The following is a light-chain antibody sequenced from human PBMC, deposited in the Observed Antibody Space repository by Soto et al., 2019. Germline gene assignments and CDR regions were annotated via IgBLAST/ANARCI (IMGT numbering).Light chain of an antibody. J-gene: IGKJ5*01. CDR2: DAS. Sequence: EIVLTHSPATLSLSPGERATLSFRATEGVSTYLAWYQQKPGRAPRLLIYDASKRATGIPARFSGSGSGTGFTLTISSLEPEDFAVYYCQQRSKWPITFGQGTRLEIK. V-gene: IGKV3-11*01. CDR3: QQRSKWPIT. CDR1: EGVSTY.